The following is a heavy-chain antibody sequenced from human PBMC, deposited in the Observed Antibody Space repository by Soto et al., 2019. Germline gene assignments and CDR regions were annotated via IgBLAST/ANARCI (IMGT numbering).Heavy chain of an antibody. Sequence: QVQLQESGPGLVKPSETLSLTCTVSGASISGFYWSWIRKSAGKGLEWIGRIYATGTTDYNPSLKSRVMMSVDTSKKQFPLKLRSVTAAETAVYYCVRDGTKTLRDWFDSWGQGISVTVSS. CDR3: VRDGTKTLRDWFDS. CDR1: GASISGFY. CDR2: IYATGTT. J-gene: IGHJ5*01. D-gene: IGHD1-1*01. V-gene: IGHV4-4*07.